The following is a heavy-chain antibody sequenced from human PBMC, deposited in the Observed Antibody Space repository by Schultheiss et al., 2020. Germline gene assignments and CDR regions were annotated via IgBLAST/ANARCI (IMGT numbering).Heavy chain of an antibody. J-gene: IGHJ4*02. D-gene: IGHD3-22*01. Sequence: ASVKVSCKASGYTFTSYAMHWVRQAPGQRLEWMGWINAGNGNTKYSQKFQGRVTITRDTSASTAYMELSSLRSEDTAVYYCARYYYDSSGYYYFDYWGQGTLVNVYS. CDR3: ARYYYDSSGYYYFDY. CDR1: GYTFTSYA. CDR2: INAGNGNT. V-gene: IGHV1-3*01.